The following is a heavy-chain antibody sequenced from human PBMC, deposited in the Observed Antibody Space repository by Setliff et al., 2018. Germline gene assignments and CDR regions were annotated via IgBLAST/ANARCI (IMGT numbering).Heavy chain of an antibody. J-gene: IGHJ4*02. CDR2: INPHSGGT. D-gene: IGHD4-17*01. CDR1: GYTFTGYY. CDR3: AREVLSTVVAWDY. V-gene: IGHV1-2*02. Sequence: ASVKVSCKASGYTFTGYYIHWVRQAPGQGLEWMGWINPHSGGTNFPQTFQGRVTMTRDTSINTAYMELSRLTCGDTAVYYCAREVLSTVVAWDYWGQGTLVTVS.